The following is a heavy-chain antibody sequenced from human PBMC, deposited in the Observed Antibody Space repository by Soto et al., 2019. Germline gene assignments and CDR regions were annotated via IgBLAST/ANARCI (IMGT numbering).Heavy chain of an antibody. D-gene: IGHD5-12*01. J-gene: IGHJ4*02. CDR1: GGSISSSSYY. Sequence: SETLSLTCTVSGGSISSSSYYWGWIRQPPGKGLEWIGSMYYSGSTNYNPSLKSRVTISVDTSKNQFSLKLSSVTAADTAVYYCARGRDIVATIPFDYWGQGTLVTVSS. CDR2: MYYSGST. V-gene: IGHV4-39*01. CDR3: ARGRDIVATIPFDY.